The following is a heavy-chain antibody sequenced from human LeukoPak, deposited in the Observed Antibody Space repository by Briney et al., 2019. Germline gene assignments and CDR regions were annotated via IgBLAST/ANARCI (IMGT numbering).Heavy chain of an antibody. CDR3: ATGAMVYEY. Sequence: GASVKVSCKVSGSTLTKISIDWVRQAPGKGFECMGTFGPQVGETIHAQKLQGRLKMTADTSTDTAYMGMSSLQSEDTAVYYCATGAMVYEYWGQGTLVTVSS. D-gene: IGHD3-10*01. CDR2: FGPQVGET. J-gene: IGHJ4*02. CDR1: GSTLTKIS. V-gene: IGHV1-24*01.